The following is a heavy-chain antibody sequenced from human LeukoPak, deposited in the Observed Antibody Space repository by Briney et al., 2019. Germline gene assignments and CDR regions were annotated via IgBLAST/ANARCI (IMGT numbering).Heavy chain of an antibody. J-gene: IGHJ4*02. CDR1: GFTFSSYS. Sequence: GGSLRLSCAASGFTFSSYSMNWVRQAPGKGLEWVSSISSTSTYIYYADSLKGRFTISRDNAKNSLYLQMNSLRAEDTAVYYCAPTIAARSFLDYWGQGTLVTVSS. CDR3: APTIAARSFLDY. CDR2: ISSTSTYI. D-gene: IGHD6-6*01. V-gene: IGHV3-21*01.